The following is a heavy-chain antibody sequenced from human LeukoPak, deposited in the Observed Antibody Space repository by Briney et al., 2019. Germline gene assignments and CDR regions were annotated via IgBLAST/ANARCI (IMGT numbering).Heavy chain of an antibody. D-gene: IGHD6-13*01. Sequence: SETLSLTCTVSGGSISSSSYYWGWIRQPPGKGLEWTGSIYYSGSTYYNPSLKGRVTISVDTSKNQFSLKLSSVTAADTAVYYCARDQQLTNWFDPWGQGTLVTVSS. CDR1: GGSISSSSYY. CDR2: IYYSGST. J-gene: IGHJ5*02. CDR3: ARDQQLTNWFDP. V-gene: IGHV4-39*07.